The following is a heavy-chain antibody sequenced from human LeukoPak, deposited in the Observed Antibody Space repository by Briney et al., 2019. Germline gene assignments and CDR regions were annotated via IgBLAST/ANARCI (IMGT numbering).Heavy chain of an antibody. CDR2: TYYRSKWYN. Sequence: SQTLSLTCAISGDSVSSNSAAWNWIRQSPSRGLEWLGRTYYRSKWYNDYAVSVRSRITINPDTSKNQFSLQLNSVTPEDTAVYYCARSGQWTSGSHRGFDYWGQGTLVTVSS. D-gene: IGHD1-26*01. CDR1: GDSVSSNSAA. CDR3: ARSGQWTSGSHRGFDY. J-gene: IGHJ4*02. V-gene: IGHV6-1*01.